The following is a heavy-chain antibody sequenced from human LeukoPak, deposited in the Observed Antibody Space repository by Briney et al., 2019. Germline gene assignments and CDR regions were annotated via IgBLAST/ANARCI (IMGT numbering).Heavy chain of an antibody. Sequence: SVKVSCKASGGTFSSYAISWVRQAPGQGLEWMGGIIPIFGTANYAQKFQGRVTITADESTSTAYMELSSLRSEDTAVYYCARDLSPAGYSSSWYYWGQGTLVTVSS. CDR1: GGTFSSYA. V-gene: IGHV1-69*01. D-gene: IGHD6-13*01. CDR2: IIPIFGTA. J-gene: IGHJ4*02. CDR3: ARDLSPAGYSSSWYY.